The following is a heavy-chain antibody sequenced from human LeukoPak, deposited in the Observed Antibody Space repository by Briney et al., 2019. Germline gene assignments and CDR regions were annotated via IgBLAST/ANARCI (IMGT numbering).Heavy chain of an antibody. D-gene: IGHD3-10*01. V-gene: IGHV3-7*03. CDR2: IKKDGTEK. J-gene: IGHJ4*02. CDR1: GLSFSDLW. Sequence: GGSLRLSCTASGLSFSDLWLTWVRQAPGRGLEWVANIKKDGTEKNYVDSVRGRFTISGDNARNSLYLQMNNLRAEDTAIYYCEAYGSVWGQGTLVIVSS. CDR3: EAYGSV.